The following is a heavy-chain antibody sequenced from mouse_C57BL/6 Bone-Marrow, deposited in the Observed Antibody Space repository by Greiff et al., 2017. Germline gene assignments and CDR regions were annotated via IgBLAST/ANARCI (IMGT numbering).Heavy chain of an antibody. CDR1: GYTFTDYY. CDR3: ARSSEYYYGSRRDYAMDY. Sequence: EVKLQQSGPVLVKPGASVKMSCKASGYTFTDYYMNWVKQSHGKSLEWIGVINPYNGGTSYNQKFKGKATLTVDKSSSTAYMELNSLTSEDSAVXYCARSSEYYYGSRRDYAMDYWGQGTSVTVSS. CDR2: INPYNGGT. D-gene: IGHD1-1*01. J-gene: IGHJ4*01. V-gene: IGHV1-19*01.